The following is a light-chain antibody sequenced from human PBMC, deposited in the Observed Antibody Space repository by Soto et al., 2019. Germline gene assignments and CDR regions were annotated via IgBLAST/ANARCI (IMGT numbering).Light chain of an antibody. CDR3: QQYIDSPRT. J-gene: IGKJ1*01. Sequence: EIILTQSPGTLALSPGDGATLSCRASQTVNRNYLAWYHQRPGQPPRLLIYGVSNRASGVPDRFRGDGSGTEFTLTIGRLDPGDFGVYYCQQYIDSPRTFGQGTRVEVK. CDR2: GVS. CDR1: QTVNRNY. V-gene: IGKV3-20*01.